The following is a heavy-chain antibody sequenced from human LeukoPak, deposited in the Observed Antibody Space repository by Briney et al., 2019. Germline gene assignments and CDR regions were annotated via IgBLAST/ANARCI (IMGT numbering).Heavy chain of an antibody. J-gene: IGHJ4*02. CDR3: ARVTGYRIEDYFDY. V-gene: IGHV4-59*01. CDR2: IYYSGST. Sequence: TSSETLSLTCTVSGCSISSYYWSWIRQPPGKGLEWIGYIYYSGSTNYNPSLKSRATISVETTRNEFSLKLRSVTAADTAVYYCARVTGYRIEDYFDYWGQGALVTVSS. CDR1: GCSISSYY. D-gene: IGHD6-13*01.